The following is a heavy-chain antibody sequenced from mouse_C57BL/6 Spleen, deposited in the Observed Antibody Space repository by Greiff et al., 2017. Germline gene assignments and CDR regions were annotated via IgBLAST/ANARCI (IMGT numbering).Heavy chain of an antibody. V-gene: IGHV5-9-1*02. D-gene: IGHD1-1*01. Sequence: EVQRVESGEGLVKPGGSLKLSCAASGFTFSSYAMSWVRQTPEKRLEWVAYISSGGDYIYYADTVKGRFTISRDNARNTLYLQMSSLKSEDTAMYYCTRDRYYGSSYDAMDYWGQGTSVTVSS. J-gene: IGHJ4*01. CDR3: TRDRYYGSSYDAMDY. CDR1: GFTFSSYA. CDR2: ISSGGDYI.